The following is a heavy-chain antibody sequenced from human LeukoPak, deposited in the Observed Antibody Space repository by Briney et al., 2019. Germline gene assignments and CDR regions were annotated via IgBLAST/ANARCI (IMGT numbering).Heavy chain of an antibody. Sequence: GGSLRLSCAASGFTFNSSGMHWVRQAPGRGLEWVAFISYAGSNEYYADSVKGRFTISRDNSKNTLYLQMNSLRTEDTAVYYCAKGDGYKGHFDYWGQGTLVPVSS. J-gene: IGHJ4*02. V-gene: IGHV3-30*02. D-gene: IGHD5-24*01. CDR2: ISYAGSNE. CDR1: GFTFNSSG. CDR3: AKGDGYKGHFDY.